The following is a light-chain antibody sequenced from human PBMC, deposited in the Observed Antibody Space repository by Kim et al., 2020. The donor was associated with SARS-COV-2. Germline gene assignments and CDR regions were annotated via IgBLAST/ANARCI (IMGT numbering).Light chain of an antibody. Sequence: PSLTNSVTGTSSDLSGYTSVSWYQQLPGKAPTLMIYDVSNRPSGVSNRFSGSKSGNTASLTISGLQAEDEADYYCSSYTSSSTLVFGGGTQLTVL. V-gene: IGLV2-14*03. CDR2: DVS. CDR3: SSYTSSSTLV. CDR1: SSDLSGYTS. J-gene: IGLJ2*01.